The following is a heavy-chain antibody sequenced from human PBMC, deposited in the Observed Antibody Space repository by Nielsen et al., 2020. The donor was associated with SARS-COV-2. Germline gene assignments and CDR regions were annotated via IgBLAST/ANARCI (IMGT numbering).Heavy chain of an antibody. Sequence: GGSLRLSCAASGFTVSSNYMSWVRQAPGKGLEWVSVIYSGGSTYYADSVKGRFTISRDNSKNTLYLQMNSLRAEDTAVYYCASGYSYGWTADYFDYWGQGTLVTVSS. J-gene: IGHJ4*02. CDR1: GFTVSSNY. D-gene: IGHD5-18*01. CDR2: IYSGGST. CDR3: ASGYSYGWTADYFDY. V-gene: IGHV3-66*01.